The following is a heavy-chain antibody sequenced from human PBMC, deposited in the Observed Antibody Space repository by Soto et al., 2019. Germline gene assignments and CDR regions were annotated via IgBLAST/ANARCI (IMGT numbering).Heavy chain of an antibody. CDR2: ISGSGGST. CDR1: GFTFSSYS. Sequence: RVSLRLSFAASGFTFSSYSMSWVRQAPGKGLEWVSAISGSGGSTYYADSVKGRFTISRDNSKNTLYLQMNSLRAEDTAVYYCAKGYYDSSGFDYWGQGTLVTVSS. D-gene: IGHD3-22*01. CDR3: AKGYYDSSGFDY. V-gene: IGHV3-23*01. J-gene: IGHJ4*02.